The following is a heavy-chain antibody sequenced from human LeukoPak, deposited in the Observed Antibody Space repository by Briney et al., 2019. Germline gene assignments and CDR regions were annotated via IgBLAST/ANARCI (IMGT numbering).Heavy chain of an antibody. Sequence: SETLSLTCTVSGGSISSSSYYWGWIRQPPGKGLEWIGRIYYSRSTYYNPSLKSRVTISVDTSKNQCSLKLSSVTAADTAVYYCARHPGSGWYQAYYFDYWGQGTLVSVSS. CDR2: IYYSRST. CDR1: GGSISSSSYY. D-gene: IGHD6-19*01. CDR3: ARHPGSGWYQAYYFDY. V-gene: IGHV4-39*01. J-gene: IGHJ4*02.